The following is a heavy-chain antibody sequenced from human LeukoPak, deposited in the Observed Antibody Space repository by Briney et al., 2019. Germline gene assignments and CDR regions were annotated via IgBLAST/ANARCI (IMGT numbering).Heavy chain of an antibody. CDR3: ARDFTMVRGVIIDY. CDR1: GYTFTSYA. J-gene: IGHJ4*02. D-gene: IGHD3-10*01. Sequence: ASVKVSCKASGYTFTSYAMHWVRQAPGQRLEWMGWINAGNGNTKYSQKFQGRVTITRDTSASTAYMELSSLRSEDTAVYYCARDFTMVRGVIIDYWGQGTLVTVSS. CDR2: INAGNGNT. V-gene: IGHV1-3*01.